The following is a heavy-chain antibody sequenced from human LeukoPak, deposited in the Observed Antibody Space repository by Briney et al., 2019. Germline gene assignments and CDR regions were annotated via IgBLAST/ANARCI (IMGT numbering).Heavy chain of an antibody. CDR2: ISYDGSNK. Sequence: GGSLRLSCAASGFTFSSYAMHWVRQAPGKGLEWVAVISYDGSNKYYADSVKGRFTISRDNSKNTLYLQMNSLRAEDTAVYYCIGWYNFDYWGQGTLVTVSS. V-gene: IGHV3-30-3*01. D-gene: IGHD6-19*01. J-gene: IGHJ4*02. CDR1: GFTFSSYA. CDR3: IGWYNFDY.